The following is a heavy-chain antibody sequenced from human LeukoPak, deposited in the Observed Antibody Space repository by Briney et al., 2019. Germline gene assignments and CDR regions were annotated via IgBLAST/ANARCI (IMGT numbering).Heavy chain of an antibody. D-gene: IGHD5-12*01. Sequence: GGSLRLSCAASGFTFSSYSMNWVRQAPGKGLEWVSYISSSSSTIYYADSVKGRFTISRDNAKNSLYLQMNSLRAEDTAVYYCASENSGYERRFDYWGQGTLVTVSS. CDR1: GFTFSSYS. CDR3: ASENSGYERRFDY. J-gene: IGHJ4*02. CDR2: ISSSSSTI. V-gene: IGHV3-48*04.